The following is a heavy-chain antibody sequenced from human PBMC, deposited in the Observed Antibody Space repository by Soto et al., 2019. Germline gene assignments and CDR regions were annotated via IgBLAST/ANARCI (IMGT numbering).Heavy chain of an antibody. V-gene: IGHV3-23*01. CDR3: AKSPRGEYYYGLDV. CDR2: MSGNDGNT. D-gene: IGHD3-10*01. Sequence: VGSLRLSCVVSGFTFRIYGMSWVRQAPGKGLEWVSTMSGNDGNTYYADSVKGRFTISRDNSKNTLYLQMNTLRVDDSAKYYCAKSPRGEYYYGLDVWGQGTTVTVSS. J-gene: IGHJ6*02. CDR1: GFTFRIYG.